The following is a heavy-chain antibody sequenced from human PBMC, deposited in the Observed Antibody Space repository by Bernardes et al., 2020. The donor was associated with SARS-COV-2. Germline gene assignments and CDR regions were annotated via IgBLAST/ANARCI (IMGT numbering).Heavy chain of an antibody. CDR3: AREWEDYTSSLFDY. V-gene: IGHV3-30-3*01. CDR1: KFTFSNYA. Sequence: GGSLRLSCAASKFTFSNYAMHWVRRAPGKGLEWLAIISYDGTTKYNADAVKGRFTISRDNSKNTLFLQMNSLTTEDTAFYYCAREWEDYTSSLFDYWGQGTLVTVSS. J-gene: IGHJ4*02. D-gene: IGHD2-2*02. CDR2: ISYDGTTK.